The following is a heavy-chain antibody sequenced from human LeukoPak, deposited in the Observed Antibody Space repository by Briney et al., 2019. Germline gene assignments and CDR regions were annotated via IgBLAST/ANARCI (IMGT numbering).Heavy chain of an antibody. CDR2: IYTSGST. Sequence: SETLSLTCTVSGGSISSYYWSWIRQPAGKGLEWIGRIYTSGSTNYNPSLKSRVTMSVDTSKNQFSLKLSSVTAADTAEYYCERDSEYCSSGSCSPGASDIWGQGTKVTVSS. CDR3: ERDSEYCSSGSCSPGASDI. CDR1: GGSISSYY. J-gene: IGHJ3*02. D-gene: IGHD2-15*01. V-gene: IGHV4-4*07.